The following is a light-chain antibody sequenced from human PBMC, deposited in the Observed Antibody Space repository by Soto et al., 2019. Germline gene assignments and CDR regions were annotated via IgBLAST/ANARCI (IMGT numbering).Light chain of an antibody. J-gene: IGKJ5*01. CDR2: GTS. CDR1: QSVSST. CDR3: HQYYNCPPIT. V-gene: IGKV3-15*01. Sequence: EIEVTQSQATLSVSPGERATLSCRASQSVSSTLAWYQQKPGQAPRLLIYGTSTRATAIPARCSGSGSGTEFTLTISSRQSEEFAVYYCHQYYNCPPITFGQGTRLEI.